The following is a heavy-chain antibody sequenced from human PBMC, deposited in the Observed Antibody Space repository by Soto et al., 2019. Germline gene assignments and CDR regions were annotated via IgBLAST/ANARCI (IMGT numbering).Heavy chain of an antibody. CDR2: IYYSGST. V-gene: IGHV4-59*01. CDR1: GGSISSYY. J-gene: IGHJ4*02. Sequence: SETLSLTCTVSGGSISSYYWSWIRQPPGKGLEWIGYIYYSGSTNYNPSLKSRVTISVDTSKNQFSLKLSSVTAADTAVYYCARDFFNCSSTSCYNFPRYWGQGTLVTVSS. D-gene: IGHD2-2*02. CDR3: ARDFFNCSSTSCYNFPRY.